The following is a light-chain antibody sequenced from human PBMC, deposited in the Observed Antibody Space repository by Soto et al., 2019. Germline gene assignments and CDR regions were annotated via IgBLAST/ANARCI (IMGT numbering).Light chain of an antibody. CDR3: QQYGTSPKFT. J-gene: IGKJ3*01. V-gene: IGKV3-20*01. Sequence: EIVLTQSPGTLSLSPGERGTLSCRASQSVNSNYLAWYQQKPGQAPRLLIYGASSRATGIPDRFSGSGSGTDFNLTISRLEPEDFAVYYCQQYGTSPKFTFGPGTKVDI. CDR1: QSVNSNY. CDR2: GAS.